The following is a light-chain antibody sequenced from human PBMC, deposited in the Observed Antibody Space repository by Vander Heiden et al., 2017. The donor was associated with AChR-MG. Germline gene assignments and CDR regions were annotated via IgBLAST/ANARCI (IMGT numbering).Light chain of an antibody. V-gene: IGKV1D-13*01. CDR3: LQLNDYPQT. CDR1: QVIRSA. J-gene: IGKJ3*01. CDR2: DAS. Sequence: GDRVTITCLASQVIRSALAWYQQKPGKAPMLLIYDASNLTSGVPSRFSGSGSGTDFTLTISSLQPEDFATYYCLQLNDYPQTFGHRTKVDIK.